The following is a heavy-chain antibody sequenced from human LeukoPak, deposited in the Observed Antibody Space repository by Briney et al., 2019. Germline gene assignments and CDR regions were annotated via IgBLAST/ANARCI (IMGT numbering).Heavy chain of an antibody. J-gene: IGHJ3*02. Sequence: ASVKVSCKASGYTFTRHYMNWVRQAPGQGLEWMGKINPSSGGTGYTQKFQGRVTMTRDTSTSTVYMELTSLRSEDTAVYYCARDGLYCTNGVCSSDIWGQGTLVTVSS. CDR2: INPSSGGT. V-gene: IGHV1-46*01. D-gene: IGHD2-8*01. CDR3: ARDGLYCTNGVCSSDI. CDR1: GYTFTRHY.